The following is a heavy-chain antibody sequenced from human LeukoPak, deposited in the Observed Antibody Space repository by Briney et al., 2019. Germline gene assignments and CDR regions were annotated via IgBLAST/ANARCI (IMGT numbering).Heavy chain of an antibody. J-gene: IGHJ5*02. CDR1: GGTFSSYA. V-gene: IGHV1-69*01. Sequence: SVKVSCKASGGTFSSYAISRVRQAPGQGLEWMGGIIPIFGTANYAQKFQGRVTITADESTSTAYMELSSLRSEDTAVYYCARLVVRGVKGLMYNWFDPWGQGTLVTVSS. D-gene: IGHD3-10*01. CDR3: ARLVVRGVKGLMYNWFDP. CDR2: IIPIFGTA.